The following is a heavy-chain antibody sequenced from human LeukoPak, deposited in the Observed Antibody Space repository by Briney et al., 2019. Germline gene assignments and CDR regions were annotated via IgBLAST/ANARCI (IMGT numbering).Heavy chain of an antibody. Sequence: SETLSLTCTVSGGSISSNYWSWIRQPAGKGLEWIGRISSSGSTNYNPSLKSRVTMSVDTSKNQFSVKLSSVTAADTAVYYCARGDFWSGFYNYWGQGTLVTVSS. CDR3: ARGDFWSGFYNY. CDR2: ISSSGST. J-gene: IGHJ4*02. D-gene: IGHD3-3*01. CDR1: GGSISSNY. V-gene: IGHV4-4*07.